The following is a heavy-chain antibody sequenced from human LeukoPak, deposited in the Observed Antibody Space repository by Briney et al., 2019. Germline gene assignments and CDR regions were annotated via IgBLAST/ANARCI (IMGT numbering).Heavy chain of an antibody. CDR3: ARVGQWLVRGLWDY. CDR1: GGSFSGYY. Sequence: SETLSLTCAVYGGSFSGYYWTWIRQPPGKGLEWIGEINHSGSTNYNPSLKSRVTISVDTSKNHLSLKLNSVTAADTAVYYCARVGQWLVRGLWDYWGQGTLVTVSS. J-gene: IGHJ4*02. V-gene: IGHV4-34*01. D-gene: IGHD6-19*01. CDR2: INHSGST.